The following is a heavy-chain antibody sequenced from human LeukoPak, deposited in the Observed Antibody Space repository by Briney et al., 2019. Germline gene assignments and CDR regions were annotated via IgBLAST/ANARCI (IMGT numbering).Heavy chain of an antibody. V-gene: IGHV4-4*07. CDR1: GGSISSYY. J-gene: IGHJ4*02. CDR3: ARESPPSTGSDRRIDY. Sequence: SETLSLTCTVSGGSISSYYWSWIRQPAGKGLEWIGRIYTSGSTNYNPSLKSRVTMSVDTSKNQFSLKLTSVTAADTAVYYCARESPPSTGSDRRIDYWGQGTLVTVSS. D-gene: IGHD2-2*01. CDR2: IYTSGST.